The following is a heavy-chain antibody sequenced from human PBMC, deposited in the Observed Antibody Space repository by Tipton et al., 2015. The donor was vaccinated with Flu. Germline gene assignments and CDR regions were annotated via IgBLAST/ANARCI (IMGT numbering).Heavy chain of an antibody. CDR3: ARRDFSNYVSDPKNWFDP. Sequence: LRLSCTVSGGSISSGDYYWSWVRQPPGKGLEWIGSIYYNGNTYYSPSLKSRVTISVDTSKNQFSLEMRSVTAADMAVYYCARRDFSNYVSDPKNWFDPWGQGTLVTVSS. D-gene: IGHD4-11*01. J-gene: IGHJ5*02. V-gene: IGHV4-30-4*01. CDR1: GGSISSGDYY. CDR2: IYYNGNT.